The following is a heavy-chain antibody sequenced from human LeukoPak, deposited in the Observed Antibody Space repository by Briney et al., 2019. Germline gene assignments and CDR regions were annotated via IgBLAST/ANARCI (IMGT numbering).Heavy chain of an antibody. D-gene: IGHD2-2*01. CDR3: TTGLVVVPAATALDY. Sequence: GGSLRLSCAASGFPFSNAWMSWVRQAPGKGLEWVGRIKSKTDGGTTDYAAPVKGRFTISRDDSKNTLYLQMNSLKTEDTAVYYCTTGLVVVPAATALDYWGQGTLVTVSS. J-gene: IGHJ4*02. CDR1: GFPFSNAW. V-gene: IGHV3-15*01. CDR2: IKSKTDGGTT.